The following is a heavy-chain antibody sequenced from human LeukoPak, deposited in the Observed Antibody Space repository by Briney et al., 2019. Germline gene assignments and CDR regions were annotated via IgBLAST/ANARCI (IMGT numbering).Heavy chain of an antibody. CDR2: ISPGGDKP. CDR3: ARVVDTPMVLSGAIDI. D-gene: IGHD5-18*01. V-gene: IGHV3-23*01. J-gene: IGHJ3*02. Sequence: GGSLRLSCAASGFIFRNYGMNWVRQAPGKGLEWVSGISPGGDKPYHADSVRGRFTISRDNSKNSLYLQMNSLRAEDAAVYYCARVVDTPMVLSGAIDIWGQGTVVSVSS. CDR1: GFIFRNYG.